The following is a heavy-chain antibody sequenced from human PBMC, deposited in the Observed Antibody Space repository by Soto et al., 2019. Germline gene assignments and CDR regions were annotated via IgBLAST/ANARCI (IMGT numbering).Heavy chain of an antibody. J-gene: IGHJ3*02. D-gene: IGHD1-1*01. CDR2: IGYDGNTK. V-gene: IGHV3-33*01. Sequence: QVQLVESGGGWVQPGRSLRLSCEATGFSFTTYGMHWVRQAPGKGLEWAAVIGYDGNTKYYADSVEGRFTISRDNSKNTVYLQMKSLRGDDTAVYYCARGGVTGIVGIFGSPLDIWGQGTVVTVSS. CDR1: GFSFTTYG. CDR3: ARGGVTGIVGIFGSPLDI.